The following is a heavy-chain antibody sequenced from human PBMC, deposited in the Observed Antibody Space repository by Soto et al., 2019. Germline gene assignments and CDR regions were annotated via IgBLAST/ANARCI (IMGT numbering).Heavy chain of an antibody. CDR1: GFTFSSYG. V-gene: IGHV3-30*18. J-gene: IGHJ6*02. Sequence: SLRLSCAASGFTFSSYGMHWVRQAPGKGLEWVAVISYDGSNKYYADSVKGRFTISRDNSKNTLYLQMNSLRAEDTAVYYCAKGYYYYYGMDVWGQGTTVTVSS. CDR3: AKGYYYYYGMDV. CDR2: ISYDGSNK.